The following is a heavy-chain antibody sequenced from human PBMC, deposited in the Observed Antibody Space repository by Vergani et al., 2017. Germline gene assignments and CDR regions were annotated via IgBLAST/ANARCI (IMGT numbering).Heavy chain of an antibody. V-gene: IGHV4-61*02. CDR2: IHTSGST. D-gene: IGHD2-15*01. CDR3: ARGSWLGGSCYMPLFDY. Sequence: QVQLQESGPGLVKPSQTLSLTCTVSGGSINSHNYYWSWIRQPAGKGLEWIGRIHTSGSTNYNPSLKSRVTMSEDTSKNQFSLNLTSVTAADTAVYFCARGSWLGGSCYMPLFDYWGQGTLVTVSS. J-gene: IGHJ4*02. CDR1: GGSINSHNYY.